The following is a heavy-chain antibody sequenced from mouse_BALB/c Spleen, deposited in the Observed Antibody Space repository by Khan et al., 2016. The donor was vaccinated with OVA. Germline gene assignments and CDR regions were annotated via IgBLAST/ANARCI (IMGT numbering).Heavy chain of an antibody. J-gene: IGHJ3*01. CDR2: IFPGTGTT. CDR1: GYTFTSYW. D-gene: IGHD2-1*01. Sequence: QVQLQQSGAELVKPGASVKLSCKTSGYTFTSYWIQWVKQRPGQGLGWIGQIFPGTGTTYYNENFKGKATLTVDTSSSTAYMQLSSLTSEDSAVYVCARGYFGNYEFAYWGQGTLVTVSP. V-gene: IGHV1S132*01. CDR3: ARGYFGNYEFAY.